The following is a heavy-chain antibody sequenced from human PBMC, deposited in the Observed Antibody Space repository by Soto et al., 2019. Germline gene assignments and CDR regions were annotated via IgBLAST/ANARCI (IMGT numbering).Heavy chain of an antibody. CDR1: GFTFSSYA. J-gene: IGHJ4*02. CDR3: AKDLVGSNADYYDY. CDR2: ISASGGST. V-gene: IGHV3-23*01. D-gene: IGHD2-15*01. Sequence: GGSLRLSCAASGFTFSSYAMSWVRQAPGKGMEWVAGISASGGSTYYADSVRGRFTISRENPKNTLYLQMNSLRAEDAAVYYCAKDLVGSNADYYDYWGQGTLVTVSS.